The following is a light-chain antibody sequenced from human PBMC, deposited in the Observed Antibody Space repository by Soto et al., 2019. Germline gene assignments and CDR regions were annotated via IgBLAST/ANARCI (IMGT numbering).Light chain of an antibody. CDR3: QHYSRACT. CDR1: QSVPSNS. V-gene: IGKV3-20*01. Sequence: EIVLTQSPGTLSLSPGERATLSCRASQSVPSNSLAWYQQKYGQAPKLLIYGASSRATGLADMFSGSGSETDFTLTIRSLGDADFAEYYCQHYSRACTFGRGTKVEMK. CDR2: GAS. J-gene: IGKJ1*01.